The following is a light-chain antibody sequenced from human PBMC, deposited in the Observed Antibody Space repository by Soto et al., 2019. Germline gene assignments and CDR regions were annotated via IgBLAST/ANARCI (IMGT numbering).Light chain of an antibody. CDR1: QSVSSNY. J-gene: IGKJ1*01. CDR2: DAS. CDR3: QQYGSSPWT. V-gene: IGKV3D-20*01. Sequence: EIVLTQSPATLSLSPGERAALACGASQSVSSNYLAWYQQKPGLAPRLLIYDASRRATGIPDRFSGSGSGADFIPSISRLEPEYFAVYYCQQYGSSPWTFGQGTKVEFK.